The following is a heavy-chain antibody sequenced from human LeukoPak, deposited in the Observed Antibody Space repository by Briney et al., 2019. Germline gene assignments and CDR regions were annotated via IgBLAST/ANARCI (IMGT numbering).Heavy chain of an antibody. D-gene: IGHD3-3*01. CDR1: GGSISSSSYY. Sequence: SETLSLTCTVSGGSISSSSYYWGWIRQPPGKGLEWIGSIYYSGSTFYNPSLKSRVTISVDTSKNQFSLKLSSVTAADTAVYYCARHDPIRSLAPYYFDYWGQGTLVTVSS. CDR3: ARHDPIRSLAPYYFDY. J-gene: IGHJ4*02. V-gene: IGHV4-39*01. CDR2: IYYSGST.